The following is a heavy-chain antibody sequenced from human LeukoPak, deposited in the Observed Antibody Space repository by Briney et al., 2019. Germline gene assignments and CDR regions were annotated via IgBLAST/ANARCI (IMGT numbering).Heavy chain of an antibody. CDR3: ARGGVLWFGEFLDAFDI. CDR1: GGSISSYY. CDR2: IYTSGST. Sequence: SETLSLTCTVSGGSISSYYWSWIRQPAGKGLEWIGRIYTSGSTAYNPSLKSRVTISVDTSKNQFSLKLSSVTAADTAVYYCARGGVLWFGEFLDAFDIWGQGTMVTVSS. J-gene: IGHJ3*02. D-gene: IGHD3-10*01. V-gene: IGHV4-4*07.